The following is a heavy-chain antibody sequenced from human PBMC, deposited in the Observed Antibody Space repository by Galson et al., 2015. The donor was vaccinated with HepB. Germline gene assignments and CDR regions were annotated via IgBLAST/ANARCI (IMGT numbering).Heavy chain of an antibody. V-gene: IGHV4-59*01. CDR3: ARDLNLEGYYYGMDV. Sequence: SETLSLTCTVSGGFSSNYCWNWIRQPPGKGLEWIGSIFCIGTTNYNPSLKSRATVSVDTSLNQLSLELTSVTAEDTAVYYCARDLNLEGYYYGMDVWGQGTTVTVSS. D-gene: IGHD3-3*01. CDR2: IFCIGTT. CDR1: GGFSSNYC. J-gene: IGHJ6*02.